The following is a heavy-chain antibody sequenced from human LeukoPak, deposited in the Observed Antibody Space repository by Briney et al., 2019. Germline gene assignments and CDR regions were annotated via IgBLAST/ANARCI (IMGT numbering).Heavy chain of an antibody. CDR3: ARLSSTSQPFDP. Sequence: GESLKISCKGSGYSFASYWIAWVRQMPGKGPEWMGIIYPDDSDTRYSPSFQGQVTISADKSISTAYLQWSGLKASDAAVYYCARLSSTSQPFDPWGQGTLVTVSS. J-gene: IGHJ5*02. CDR2: IYPDDSDT. CDR1: GYSFASYW. V-gene: IGHV5-51*01. D-gene: IGHD2-2*01.